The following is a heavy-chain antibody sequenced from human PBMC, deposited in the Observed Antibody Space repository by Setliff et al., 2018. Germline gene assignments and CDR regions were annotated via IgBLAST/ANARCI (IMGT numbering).Heavy chain of an antibody. CDR3: AKGGDFDWLEHYYYYYGMDV. Sequence: ASVKVSCKASGYTFTSYDINWVRQATGQGLEWMGWMNPNSGNTGYAQKFQGWVTMTRDTSISTAYMELSRLRSDDTALYYCAKGGDFDWLEHYYYYYGMDVWGQGTTVTVSS. J-gene: IGHJ6*02. V-gene: IGHV1-8*01. CDR1: GYTFTSYD. CDR2: MNPNSGNT. D-gene: IGHD3-9*01.